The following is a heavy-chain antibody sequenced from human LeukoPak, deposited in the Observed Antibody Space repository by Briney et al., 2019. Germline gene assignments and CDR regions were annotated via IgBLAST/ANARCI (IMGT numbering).Heavy chain of an antibody. CDR3: ARTSGSGYYFRWFDP. CDR2: IYYSGST. Sequence: SETLSLTCTVSGGSISSYYWSWIRQPPGEGLEWIGYIYYSGSTNYNPSLKSRVTISVDTSKNQFSLKLSSVTAADTAVYYCARTSGSGYYFRWFDPWGQGTLVTVSS. J-gene: IGHJ5*02. CDR1: GGSISSYY. D-gene: IGHD3-22*01. V-gene: IGHV4-59*01.